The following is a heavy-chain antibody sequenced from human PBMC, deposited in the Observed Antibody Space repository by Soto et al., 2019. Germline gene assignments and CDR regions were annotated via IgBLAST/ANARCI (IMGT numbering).Heavy chain of an antibody. CDR1: GGTFSSYT. D-gene: IGHD2-15*01. Sequence: QVQLVQSGAEVKKPGSSVKVSCKASGGTFSSYTISWVRQAPGQGLEWMGRIIPILGIANYAQKFQGRVRITADKSTSTADMELSSLRSEDTAVYYCARAVVVVAATRANYYYYGMDVWGQGTTVTVSS. J-gene: IGHJ6*02. V-gene: IGHV1-69*02. CDR3: ARAVVVVAATRANYYYYGMDV. CDR2: IIPILGIA.